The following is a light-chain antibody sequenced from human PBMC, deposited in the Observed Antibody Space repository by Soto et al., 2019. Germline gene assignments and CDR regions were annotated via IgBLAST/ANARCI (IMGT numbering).Light chain of an antibody. Sequence: DIVMTQSPDSLAVSLGERATINCKSSQSLLYSSNSKNYLAWYQQKPGQPPKLLISWASTRESGVPDRFSGRGSGTDFTLTISGLQAEDVAIYSCQQYFSTTYTFGEGTKLEIK. J-gene: IGKJ2*01. V-gene: IGKV4-1*01. CDR3: QQYFSTTYT. CDR2: WAS. CDR1: QSLLYSSNSKNY.